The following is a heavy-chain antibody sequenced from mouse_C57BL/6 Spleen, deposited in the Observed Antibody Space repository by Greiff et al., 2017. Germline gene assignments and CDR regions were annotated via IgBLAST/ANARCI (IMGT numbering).Heavy chain of an antibody. CDR2: IYPGSGST. Sequence: QVQLQQPGAELVKPGASVKMSCKASGYTFTSYWITWVKQRPGQGLEWIGDIYPGSGSTNYNEKFKSKATLTVDTSSSTAYMQLSSLTSEDSAVYCCATYGSSYRYFDVWGTGTTVTVSS. D-gene: IGHD1-1*01. CDR3: ATYGSSYRYFDV. CDR1: GYTFTSYW. J-gene: IGHJ1*03. V-gene: IGHV1-55*01.